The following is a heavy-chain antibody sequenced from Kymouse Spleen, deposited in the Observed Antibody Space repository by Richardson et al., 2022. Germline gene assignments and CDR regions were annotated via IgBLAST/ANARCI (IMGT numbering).Heavy chain of an antibody. CDR2: IKSKTDGGTT. Sequence: EVQLVESGGGLVKPGGSLRLSCAASGFTFSNAWMSWVRQAPGKGLEWVGRIKSKTDGGTTDYAAPVKGRFTISRDDSKNTLYLQMNSLKTEDTAVYYCTTEEGQQLVPYYYGMDVWGQGTTVTVSS. J-gene: IGHJ6*02. CDR3: TTEEGQQLVPYYYGMDV. V-gene: IGHV3-15*01. CDR1: GFTFSNAW. D-gene: IGHD6-13*01.